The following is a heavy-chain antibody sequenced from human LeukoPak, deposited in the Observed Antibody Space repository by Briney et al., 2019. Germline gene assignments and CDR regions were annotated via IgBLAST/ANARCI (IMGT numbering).Heavy chain of an antibody. CDR2: IYYSGGT. CDR1: GDSISSYY. D-gene: IGHD5-24*01. V-gene: IGHV4-59*08. CDR3: ARHVTISGPYDASDI. J-gene: IGHJ3*02. Sequence: SETLSLTCTVSGDSISSYYWSWIRQPPGKGLEGIGYIYYSGGTDYNPSLKSRVTISVDTSKNQFSLKLRSVTAADTAVYYCARHVTISGPYDASDIWGQGTMVTVSP.